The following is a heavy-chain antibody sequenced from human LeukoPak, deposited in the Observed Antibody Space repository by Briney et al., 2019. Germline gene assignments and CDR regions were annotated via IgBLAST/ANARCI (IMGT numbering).Heavy chain of an antibody. D-gene: IGHD4-17*01. CDR2: IRYDGSNK. J-gene: IGHJ6*03. V-gene: IGHV3-30*02. CDR1: GFTFSSYG. Sequence: GGSLRLSCAASGFTFSSYGMDWVRQARGKGVEWVAFIRYDGSNKYYADCVKGRFTISRDNSKNTLYLQMNSLRAEDTAVYYCASKPHYGDYGSYYYMDVWGKGTTVTVSS. CDR3: ASKPHYGDYGSYYYMDV.